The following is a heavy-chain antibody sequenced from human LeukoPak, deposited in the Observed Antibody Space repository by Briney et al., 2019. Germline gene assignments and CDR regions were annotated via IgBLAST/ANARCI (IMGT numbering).Heavy chain of an antibody. CDR2: IKQDGSEK. J-gene: IGHJ4*02. Sequence: GGSLRLSCAATGFTFSSYWMSWVRQAPGKGLEWVANIKQDGSEKYYVDSVKGRFTISRDNAKNSLYLQMNSLRAEDTAVYYCARPSPIYCSGGSCYGYYFDYWGQGTLATVSS. CDR1: GFTFSSYW. CDR3: ARPSPIYCSGGSCYGYYFDY. V-gene: IGHV3-7*01. D-gene: IGHD2-15*01.